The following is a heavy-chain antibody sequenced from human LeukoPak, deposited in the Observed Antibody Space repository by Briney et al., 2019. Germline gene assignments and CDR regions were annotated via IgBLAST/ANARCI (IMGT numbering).Heavy chain of an antibody. Sequence: GGSLRLSCAASGFTFSSYGMHWVRQAPGKGLEWVAVIWYDGSNKLYADSVKGQFTISRDNSKNTLYLQMNSLRAEDTAVYYCAKDLSDYGDRRQPNCFDPWGQGTLVTVSS. J-gene: IGHJ5*02. CDR2: IWYDGSNK. CDR3: AKDLSDYGDRRQPNCFDP. V-gene: IGHV3-33*06. D-gene: IGHD4-17*01. CDR1: GFTFSSYG.